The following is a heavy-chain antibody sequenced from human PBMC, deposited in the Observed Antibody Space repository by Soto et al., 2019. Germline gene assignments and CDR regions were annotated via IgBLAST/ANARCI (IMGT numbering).Heavy chain of an antibody. CDR1: DGSISSYY. V-gene: IGHV4-59*01. CDR2: IYYSGST. Sequence: SETLSLTCTVSDGSISSYYWSWIRQPPGKGLEWIGYIYYSGSTNYNPSLKSRVTISVDTSKNQFSLKLSSVTAADTAVYYCARDPHYDFWSGYYLGMDVWGQGTTVTVS. CDR3: ARDPHYDFWSGYYLGMDV. D-gene: IGHD3-3*01. J-gene: IGHJ6*02.